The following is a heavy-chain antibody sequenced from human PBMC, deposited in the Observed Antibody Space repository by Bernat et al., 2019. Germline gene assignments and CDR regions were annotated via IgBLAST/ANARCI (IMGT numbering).Heavy chain of an antibody. CDR3: ARDRRVYGMDV. V-gene: IGHV3-7*03. Sequence: EVQLVESGGGLVQPGGSLRLSCAASGFTFSSYWMSWVRQAPGKGLEWVANIKQDGSEMFYVDSVKGRFTISRDNSKNSLYLQMNSLRAEDTAVYYCARDRRVYGMDVWGQGTTVTVSS. CDR1: GFTFSSYW. CDR2: IKQDGSEM. J-gene: IGHJ6*02.